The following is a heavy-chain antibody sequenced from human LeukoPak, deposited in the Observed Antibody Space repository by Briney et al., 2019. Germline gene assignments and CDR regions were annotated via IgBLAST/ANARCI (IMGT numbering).Heavy chain of an antibody. J-gene: IGHJ3*02. CDR1: GYTFTSYY. CDR3: ARCPPYYDFWSGSDAFDI. Sequence: GASVKVSCKASGYTFTSYYMHWVRQAPGQGLEWMGIMNPSGGSTSYAQKFQGRVTMTRDTSTSTVYMELSSLRSEDTAVYYCARCPPYYDFWSGSDAFDIWGQGTMVTVSS. D-gene: IGHD3-3*01. V-gene: IGHV1-46*01. CDR2: MNPSGGST.